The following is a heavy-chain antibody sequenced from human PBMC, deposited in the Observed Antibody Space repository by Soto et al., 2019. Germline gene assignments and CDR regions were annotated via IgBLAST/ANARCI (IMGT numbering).Heavy chain of an antibody. V-gene: IGHV3-30*04. J-gene: IGHJ4*02. CDR3: ARCGFEWELRSFDY. D-gene: IGHD1-26*01. CDR2: ISFDGSKK. CDR1: GFTFRSHS. Sequence: QVHLVESGGGVVQPGRSLRLSCSVSGFTFRSHSMHWVRQAPGKGLEWLAVISFDGSKKYYADSVKGRFTVARDNSKNTLYLHMNRLRDEDTALYDCARCGFEWELRSFDYWGQGTLVTVSS.